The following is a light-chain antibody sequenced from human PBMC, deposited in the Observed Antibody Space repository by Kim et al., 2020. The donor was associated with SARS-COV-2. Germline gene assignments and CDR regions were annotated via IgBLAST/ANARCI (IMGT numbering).Light chain of an antibody. V-gene: IGKV4-1*01. CDR1: QTLLSNSNNKNY. J-gene: IGKJ4*01. Sequence: DIVMTQSPDSLAVSLGERATINCKSSQTLLSNSNNKNYLAWYRQKPGQPPKVLIYWSSTRGSGVPDRFSGSGSGTDFTLTISSLQAEDVAVYYCQQYYGTPLTFGGGTKLEIK. CDR3: QQYYGTPLT. CDR2: WSS.